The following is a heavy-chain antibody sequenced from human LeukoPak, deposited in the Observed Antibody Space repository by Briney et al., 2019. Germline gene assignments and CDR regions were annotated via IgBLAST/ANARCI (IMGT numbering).Heavy chain of an antibody. CDR3: AHSRRTYYYDSSGFDY. Sequence: SGPTLVKPTQTLTLTCTFSGFSLSTSGVGVGWIRQPSGKALEWLALIYWDDDKRYSPSLKSRLTITKDTSKNQVVLTMTNMDPVDTATYYCAHSRRTYYYDSSGFDYWGQGTLVTVSS. CDR2: IYWDDDK. D-gene: IGHD3-22*01. CDR1: GFSLSTSGVG. J-gene: IGHJ4*02. V-gene: IGHV2-5*02.